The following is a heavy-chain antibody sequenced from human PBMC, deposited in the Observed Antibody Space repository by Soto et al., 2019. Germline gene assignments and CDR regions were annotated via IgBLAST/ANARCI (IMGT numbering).Heavy chain of an antibody. CDR3: ARGLTMLRGVMDP. CDR2: IYYTGGA. J-gene: IGHJ4*02. D-gene: IGHD3-10*01. CDR1: GGSISSGGDY. V-gene: IGHV4-31*03. Sequence: SETLSLTCTVSGGSISSGGDYWSWIRQRPGKGLEWIGYIYYTGGAYYNPSLKSRLTLSVDTAKSQFSLQLTSVTAADTAVYFCARGLTMLRGVMDPWGQGTLVTVS.